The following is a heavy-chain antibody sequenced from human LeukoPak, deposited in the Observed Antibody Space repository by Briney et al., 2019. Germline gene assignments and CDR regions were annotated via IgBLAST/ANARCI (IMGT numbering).Heavy chain of an antibody. Sequence: PGGSLRLSCAASGFTFSSYAMSWVRQAQATGLELVSTISGGGGSTYYADSVKGRFTISRDNSKNTLYLQMNSLRAEDTAVYYCAKDGYSSGWYDYWGQGTLVTVSS. D-gene: IGHD6-19*01. V-gene: IGHV3-23*01. CDR1: GFTFSSYA. CDR3: AKDGYSSGWYDY. CDR2: ISGGGGST. J-gene: IGHJ4*02.